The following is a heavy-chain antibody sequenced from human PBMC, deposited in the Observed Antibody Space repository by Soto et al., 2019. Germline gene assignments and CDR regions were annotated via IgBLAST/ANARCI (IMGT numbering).Heavy chain of an antibody. D-gene: IGHD3-10*01. Sequence: ASVKVSCKASGFTFTSSAVQWVRQARGQRLEWIGWIVVGSGNTNYAQKFQERVTITRDMSTSTAYMELSSLRSEDTAVYYCAADRGYYGSGSPTLYYYYYGMDVWGQGTTVTVSS. V-gene: IGHV1-58*01. CDR2: IVVGSGNT. CDR3: AADRGYYGSGSPTLYYYYYGMDV. J-gene: IGHJ6*02. CDR1: GFTFTSSA.